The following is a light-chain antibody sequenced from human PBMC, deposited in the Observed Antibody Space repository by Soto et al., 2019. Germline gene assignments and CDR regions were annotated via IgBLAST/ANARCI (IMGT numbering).Light chain of an antibody. J-gene: IGKJ1*01. CDR2: GAS. V-gene: IGKV3D-15*01. Sequence: EIVLTQSPGTLSLSPGEGATLSCRASQSVSSNYLAWYQQKPGQAPRLLIYGASNRATGIPDRFSGSGSGTEFTLTISSLQSEDFAVYYCQQYNNWPRTFGQGTKVDIK. CDR3: QQYNNWPRT. CDR1: QSVSSN.